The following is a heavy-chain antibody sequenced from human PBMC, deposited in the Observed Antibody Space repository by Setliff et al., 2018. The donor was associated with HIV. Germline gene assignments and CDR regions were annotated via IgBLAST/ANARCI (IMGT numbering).Heavy chain of an antibody. Sequence: GGSLRLSCAASGFSFSNYAMTWVRQAPGKGLEWVSTIANGINTYYADSVRGRFAISRDNSKNTLYLQMNSLRAEDTAKYYCALRQRGGLVGAGNAFDIWGQGTMVTVSS. D-gene: IGHD1-26*01. CDR2: IANGINT. CDR3: ALRQRGGLVGAGNAFDI. V-gene: IGHV3-23*01. J-gene: IGHJ3*02. CDR1: GFSFSNYA.